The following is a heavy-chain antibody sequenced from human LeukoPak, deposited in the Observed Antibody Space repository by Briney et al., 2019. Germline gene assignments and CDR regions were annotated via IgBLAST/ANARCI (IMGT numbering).Heavy chain of an antibody. CDR1: GYNFNNYW. Sequence: GESLKISCKGSGYNFNNYWIGWVRQMPGKGLEWMGIIYPGDSDTRYSPTFQGQVIISVDESISTAYLQWPGLKASDTAIYYCARLIVHQMVGGDIIEGRWFDPWGQGTPVTVSS. D-gene: IGHD3-10*01. CDR3: ARLIVHQMVGGDIIEGRWFDP. V-gene: IGHV5-51*01. CDR2: IYPGDSDT. J-gene: IGHJ5*02.